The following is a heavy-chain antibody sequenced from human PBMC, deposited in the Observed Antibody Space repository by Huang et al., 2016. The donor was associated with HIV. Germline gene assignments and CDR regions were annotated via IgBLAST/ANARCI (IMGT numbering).Heavy chain of an antibody. D-gene: IGHD3-16*01. CDR3: ARLPFDYVWGTQRQTALDELDV. CDR1: GGSVNSGYYY. CDR2: VFYGGNT. J-gene: IGHJ3*01. Sequence: QLQLQESGPGLVRPSETLSLTCSVSGGSVNSGYYYWGWLRQPPGKGLEWIASVFYGGNTFYIPPRKSRVSMSVDTSKKRFSLNLSSVTAADTAVYFCARLPFDYVWGTQRQTALDELDVWGQGTMVTVSS. V-gene: IGHV4-39*01.